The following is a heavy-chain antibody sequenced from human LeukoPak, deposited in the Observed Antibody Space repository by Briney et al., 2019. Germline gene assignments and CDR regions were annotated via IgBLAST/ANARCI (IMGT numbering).Heavy chain of an antibody. CDR3: ARVSESYYYYYYMDV. CDR1: GFTFSSYA. J-gene: IGHJ6*03. Sequence: GRSLRLSCAASGFTFSSYAMHWVRQAPGKGLEWVAVISYDGSNKYYADSVKGRFTISRDNSKNTLYLQMNSLRAEDTAVYYCARVSESYYYYYYMDVWGKGTTVTVSS. CDR2: ISYDGSNK. V-gene: IGHV3-30-3*01.